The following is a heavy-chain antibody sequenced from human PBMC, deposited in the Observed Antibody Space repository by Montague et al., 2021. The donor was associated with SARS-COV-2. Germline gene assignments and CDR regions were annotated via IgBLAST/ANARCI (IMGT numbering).Heavy chain of an antibody. V-gene: IGHV4-34*01. CDR3: ARLGDGVVPSPILGVGPYYSSYYMDV. CDR2: IHHGGST. J-gene: IGHJ6*03. Sequence: SDTLSLTCAVHGGSFSTYSWNWIRQPPGKGLEWIGEIHHGGSTNYNPSLKSRVTISADTSKNQFSLKLTSVAAADTAVYYCARLGDGVVPSPILGVGPYYSSYYMDVWGKGTTVTVSS. CDR1: GGSFSTYS. D-gene: IGHD3-10*01.